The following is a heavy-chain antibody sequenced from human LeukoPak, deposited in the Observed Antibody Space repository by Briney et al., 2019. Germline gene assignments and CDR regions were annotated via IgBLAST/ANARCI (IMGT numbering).Heavy chain of an antibody. CDR3: ARLIAVAGPYYFDY. Sequence: PGGSLRLSCAASGFTFSDYTMTWVRQAPGKGLEWVSSISSSSDYIYYADSLKGRLTISRDIAKNSLYLQMNSLRAEDTAVYYCARLIAVAGPYYFDYWGQGTLVTVSS. CDR2: ISSSSDYI. V-gene: IGHV3-21*06. J-gene: IGHJ4*02. D-gene: IGHD6-19*01. CDR1: GFTFSDYT.